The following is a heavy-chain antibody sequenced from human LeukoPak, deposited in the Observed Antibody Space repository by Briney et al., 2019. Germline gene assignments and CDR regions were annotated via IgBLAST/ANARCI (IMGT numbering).Heavy chain of an antibody. Sequence: SETLSLACTVSGGSISSSSYYWGWIRQPPGKGLEWIGSIYYSGSTYYNPSLKSRVTISVDTSKNQFSLKLSSVTAADTAVYYCASPDTAMVIFDYWGQGTLVTVSS. CDR2: IYYSGST. V-gene: IGHV4-39*01. CDR3: ASPDTAMVIFDY. D-gene: IGHD5-18*01. J-gene: IGHJ4*02. CDR1: GGSISSSSYY.